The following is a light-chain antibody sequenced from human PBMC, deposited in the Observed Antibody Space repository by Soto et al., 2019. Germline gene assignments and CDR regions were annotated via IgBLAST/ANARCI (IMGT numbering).Light chain of an antibody. J-gene: IGKJ1*01. Sequence: EIGMRQSAARRSVKPGERASLSCRASQGVATNLAWYQQRPGQAPRLLIYGASKRAIGLPARFSGSGSGTEFTLTISSLQSEDFAVYYCQQYDTWPPTWTFAQGTKVDIK. CDR2: GAS. CDR3: QQYDTWPPTWT. CDR1: QGVATN. V-gene: IGKV3-15*01.